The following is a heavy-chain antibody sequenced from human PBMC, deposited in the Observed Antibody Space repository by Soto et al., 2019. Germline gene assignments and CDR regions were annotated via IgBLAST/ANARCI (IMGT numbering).Heavy chain of an antibody. Sequence: QVQLVESGGGVVQPGRSLRLSCAASGFTFSSYAMHWVRQAPGKGLEWVAVISYDGSNKYYADSVKGRFTISRDNSKNTMYLQMNSLRAEDTAVYYCASPLGYCSSTSCYTLLYWGQGTLVTVSS. J-gene: IGHJ4*02. V-gene: IGHV3-30-3*01. CDR1: GFTFSSYA. CDR3: ASPLGYCSSTSCYTLLY. CDR2: ISYDGSNK. D-gene: IGHD2-2*02.